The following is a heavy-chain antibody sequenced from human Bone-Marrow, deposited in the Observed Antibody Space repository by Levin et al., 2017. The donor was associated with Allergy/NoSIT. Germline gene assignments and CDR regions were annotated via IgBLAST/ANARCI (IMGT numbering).Heavy chain of an antibody. CDR1: GFTFSSYG. CDR3: ARRSWHQSAPFDY. J-gene: IGHJ4*02. Sequence: GESLKISCAASGFTFSSYGMHWVRQAPGKGLEWVAVIWYDGSNKYYADSVKGRFTISRDNSKNTLYLQMNSLRAEDTAVYYCARRSWHQSAPFDYWGQGTLVTVSS. D-gene: IGHD6-13*01. CDR2: IWYDGSNK. V-gene: IGHV3-33*01.